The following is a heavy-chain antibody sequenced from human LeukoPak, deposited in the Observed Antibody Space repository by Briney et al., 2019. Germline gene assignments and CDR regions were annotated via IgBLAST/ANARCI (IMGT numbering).Heavy chain of an antibody. D-gene: IGHD3-22*01. J-gene: IGHJ3*02. Sequence: AETLSLTCTVSGGSISSYYWSWIRQPAGKGLEWIGRIYTSGSTNYNPSLKSRVTMSVDTSKNQFSLKLSSVTAADTAVYYCARDMGYDSSGYYSYDAFDIWGQGTMVTVSS. V-gene: IGHV4-4*07. CDR1: GGSISSYY. CDR3: ARDMGYDSSGYYSYDAFDI. CDR2: IYTSGST.